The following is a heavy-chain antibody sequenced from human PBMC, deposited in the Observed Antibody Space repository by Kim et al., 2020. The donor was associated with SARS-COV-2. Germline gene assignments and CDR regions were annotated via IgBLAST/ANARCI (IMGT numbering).Heavy chain of an antibody. CDR3: ARHFGGTSIRFLVLFQFDY. CDR1: GCSISSSGYY. J-gene: IGHJ4*02. V-gene: IGHV4-39*01. Sequence: SESLSLTCAVSGCSISSSGYYWGWIRQPPGKGLEWIGGVYYTGDTYYNPSLKSRGTISVDTSNNQFSLKMSSVTAADPAVYYCARHFGGTSIRFLVLFQFDYWGQGTLVTVS. D-gene: IGHD3-3*01. CDR2: VYYTGDT.